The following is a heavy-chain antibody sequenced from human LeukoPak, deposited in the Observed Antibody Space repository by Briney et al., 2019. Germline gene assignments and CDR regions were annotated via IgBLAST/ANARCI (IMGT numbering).Heavy chain of an antibody. CDR2: ISYDGSNK. J-gene: IGHJ4*02. CDR1: GFTFSSYA. CDR3: ASDVVVVVAATRVGDY. V-gene: IGHV3-30*04. D-gene: IGHD2-15*01. Sequence: GGSLRLSCAASGFTFSSYAMSWVRQAPGKGLEWVAVISYDGSNKYYADSVKGRFTISRDNSKNTLYLQMNSLRAEDTAVYYCASDVVVVVAATRVGDYWGQGTLVTVSS.